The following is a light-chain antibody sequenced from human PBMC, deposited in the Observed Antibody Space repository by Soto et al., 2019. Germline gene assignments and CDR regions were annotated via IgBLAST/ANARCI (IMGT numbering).Light chain of an antibody. Sequence: DIVVTQSRLSLPVTPGEPASISCRSSQSLLHSNGYNYLDWYLQKPGQSPQLLIYLGSNRASGVPDRFSGSGSGTDFTLKISRVEAGDVGVYYCMQPLQSWTFGQGTKVDIK. CDR1: QSLLHSNGYNY. V-gene: IGKV2-28*01. CDR3: MQPLQSWT. CDR2: LGS. J-gene: IGKJ1*01.